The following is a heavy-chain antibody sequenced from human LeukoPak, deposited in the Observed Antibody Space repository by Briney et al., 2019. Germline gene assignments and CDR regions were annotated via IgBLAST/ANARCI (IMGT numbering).Heavy chain of an antibody. Sequence: PGGSLRLSCAASGFTFSSYSMNWVRQAPGKGVEWVSSISSSSSYIYYADSVKGRFTISRDNSKNTLYLQMNSLRAEDTAVYYCAKDVKRRITIFGVVSYFDYWGQGTLVTVSS. CDR1: GFTFSSYS. CDR2: ISSSSSYI. D-gene: IGHD3-3*01. V-gene: IGHV3-21*04. J-gene: IGHJ4*02. CDR3: AKDVKRRITIFGVVSYFDY.